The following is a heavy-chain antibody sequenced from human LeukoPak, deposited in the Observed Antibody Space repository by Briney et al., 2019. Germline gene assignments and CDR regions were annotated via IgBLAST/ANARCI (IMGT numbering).Heavy chain of an antibody. D-gene: IGHD3-22*01. CDR2: MNPNSGNT. CDR1: GYTFTSYD. J-gene: IGHJ4*02. Sequence: ASVKVSCKASGYTFTSYDINWVRQATGQGLEWMGWMNPNSGNTGYAQKFQGRVTMTRDTSISTAYMELSRLRSDDTAVYYCARDYYDSSGNYRDENIDYWGQGTLVTVSS. CDR3: ARDYYDSSGNYRDENIDY. V-gene: IGHV1-8*01.